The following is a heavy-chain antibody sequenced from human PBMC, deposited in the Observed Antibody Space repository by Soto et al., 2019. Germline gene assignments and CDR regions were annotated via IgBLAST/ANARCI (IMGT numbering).Heavy chain of an antibody. D-gene: IGHD2-2*01. CDR3: AKAAAAAIYFDY. J-gene: IGHJ4*02. CDR2: ISGSGGST. Sequence: EVQLLESGGGLVQPGGSLRLSCAASGFTFSSYAMSWVRQAPGKGLEWVSTISGSGGSTYYADSVKGRFTISRDNSKNTLFLQINSLIAEDTDVYYCAKAAAAAIYFDYWGQGTLVTLSS. CDR1: GFTFSSYA. V-gene: IGHV3-23*01.